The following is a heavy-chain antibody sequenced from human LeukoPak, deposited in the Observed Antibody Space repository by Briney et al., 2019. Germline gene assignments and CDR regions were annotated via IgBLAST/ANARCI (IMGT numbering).Heavy chain of an antibody. Sequence: SETLSLTCTVSGGSISSYYWSWIRQPAGKGLEWIGRIYTSGSTNYNPSLKSRVTMSVDTSKNQFSLKLSSVTAADTAVCYCARESSYGDYVEGFDYWGQGTLVTVSS. V-gene: IGHV4-4*07. CDR1: GGSISSYY. D-gene: IGHD4-17*01. CDR2: IYTSGST. CDR3: ARESSYGDYVEGFDY. J-gene: IGHJ4*02.